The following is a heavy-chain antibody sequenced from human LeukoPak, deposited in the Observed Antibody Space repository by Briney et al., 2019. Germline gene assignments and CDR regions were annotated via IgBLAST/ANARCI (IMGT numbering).Heavy chain of an antibody. CDR2: IHHSGSA. Sequence: SETLSLTCTVSGYSLISGYSWGWIRQPPGKGLEWIGSIHHSGSADYNPSLKSRVTISVDTSKNQFSLKLSSVTAADTAVYYCARVARDCSSTSCLDYWGQGTLVTVSS. CDR3: ARVARDCSSTSCLDY. D-gene: IGHD2-2*01. J-gene: IGHJ4*02. CDR1: GYSLISGYS. V-gene: IGHV4-38-2*02.